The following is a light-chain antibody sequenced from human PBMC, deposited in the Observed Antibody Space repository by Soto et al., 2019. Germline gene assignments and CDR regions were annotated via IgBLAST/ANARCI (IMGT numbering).Light chain of an antibody. CDR2: EVS. CDR1: SSDVGGYNN. J-gene: IGLJ2*01. V-gene: IGLV2-8*01. CDR3: SSYAGSNNLYVV. Sequence: QSVLTQPPSASGSPGQSVTISCTGTSSDVGGYNNVSWYQQHPGKAPKLMIYEVSKRPSGVPDRFSGSKSGNTSSLTVSGLQAEDEADYYCSSYAGSNNLYVVFGGGTKLTVL.